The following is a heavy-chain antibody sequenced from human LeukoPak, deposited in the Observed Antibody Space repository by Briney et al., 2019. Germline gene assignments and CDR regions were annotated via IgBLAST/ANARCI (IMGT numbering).Heavy chain of an antibody. CDR3: AKDRPPLYSDYGYVVYYFMDV. D-gene: IGHD4-11*01. V-gene: IGHV3-23*01. Sequence: GGSLRLSCAASGFTFSSYAMSWVRQAPGKGLEGVSAISGSGGSTYYADSVKGRFTISRDNSKNTLYLQMNSLRAEDTAVYYCAKDRPPLYSDYGYVVYYFMDVCGKGTTVTVSS. CDR2: ISGSGGST. CDR1: GFTFSSYA. J-gene: IGHJ6*03.